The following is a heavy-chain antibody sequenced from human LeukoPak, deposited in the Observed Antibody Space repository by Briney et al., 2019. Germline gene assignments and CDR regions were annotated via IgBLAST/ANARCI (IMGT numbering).Heavy chain of an antibody. J-gene: IGHJ6*02. V-gene: IGHV1-2*02. D-gene: IGHD2-15*01. CDR1: GYSFTAYY. CDR3: ARMDCSGGSCYHYYYGVDV. CDR2: INPNSGGT. Sequence: DSLKVSCKASGYSFTAYYMHWVRQAPGQGLEWMGWINPNSGGTNYAQNFQGRVTMTRDTSISIVYMELSRLRSDDTAVYYCARMDCSGGSCYHYYYGVDVWGQGTTVTVSS.